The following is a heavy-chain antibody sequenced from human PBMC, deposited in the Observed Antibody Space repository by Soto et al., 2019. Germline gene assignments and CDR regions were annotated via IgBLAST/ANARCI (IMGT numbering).Heavy chain of an antibody. V-gene: IGHV3-23*01. CDR3: AKDFSPYYDFWSGYYPGLGY. Sequence: SLRLSCAASGFTFSSYAMSWVRQAPGKGLEWVSAISGSGGSTYYADSVKGRFTISRDNSKNTLYLQMNSLRAEDTAVYYCAKDFSPYYDFWSGYYPGLGYWGQGTLVTVSS. D-gene: IGHD3-3*01. CDR1: GFTFSSYA. CDR2: ISGSGGST. J-gene: IGHJ4*02.